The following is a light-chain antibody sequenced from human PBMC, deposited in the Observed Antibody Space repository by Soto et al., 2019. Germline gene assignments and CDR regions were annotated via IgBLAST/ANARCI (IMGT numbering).Light chain of an antibody. CDR3: QQYNNWPVT. CDR1: QIVLSN. J-gene: IGKJ4*01. CDR2: GAS. V-gene: IGKV3-15*01. Sequence: EIVLTQSPAPLSVSPGERITLSCRASQIVLSNLAWYQQKPGQAPRLLIYGASTRATGISARFSGSGSGTEFTLTITSLQSEDFAVYYCQQYNNWPVTFGGGTRVEIK.